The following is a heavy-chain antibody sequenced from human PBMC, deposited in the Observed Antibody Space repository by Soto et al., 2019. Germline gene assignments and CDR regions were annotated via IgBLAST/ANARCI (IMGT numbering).Heavy chain of an antibody. CDR1: GFTVSSNY. J-gene: IGHJ4*02. Sequence: EVQLVESGGGLVQPGGSLRLSCAASGFTVSSNYMSWVRQAPGKGLEWVSVIYSGGSTYYADSVRGRFPISRNNSKITLYLQMNSLRAEDTAVYYCATAGRIAAAGTGVDYWGQQTLVTVSS. D-gene: IGHD6-13*01. V-gene: IGHV3-66*01. CDR3: ATAGRIAAAGTGVDY. CDR2: IYSGGST.